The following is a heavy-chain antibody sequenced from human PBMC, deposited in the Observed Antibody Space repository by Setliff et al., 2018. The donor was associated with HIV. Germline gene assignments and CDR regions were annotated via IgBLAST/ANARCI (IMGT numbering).Heavy chain of an antibody. CDR2: IKSKTDGGTT. CDR3: TSRGWQLRGAFDI. D-gene: IGHD2-15*01. J-gene: IGHJ3*02. Sequence: GGSLRLSCAASRFTFSNYATSWVRQAPGKGLEWVGRIKSKTDGGTTDYAAPVKGRFTISRDDSKNTLYLQMNSLKTEDTAVYYCTSRGWQLRGAFDIWGQGTMVT. V-gene: IGHV3-15*01. CDR1: RFTFSNYA.